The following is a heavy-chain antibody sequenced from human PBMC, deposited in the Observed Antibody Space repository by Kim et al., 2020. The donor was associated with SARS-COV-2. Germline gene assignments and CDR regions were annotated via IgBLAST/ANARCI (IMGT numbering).Heavy chain of an antibody. CDR2: IKRDGSDK. CDR3: ARDHPYQHGSGRYTHDYYGMDV. J-gene: IGHJ6*02. D-gene: IGHD3-10*01. CDR1: AFTISSYW. Sequence: GGSLRLSCEASAFTISSYWMAWVRQAPGKGLEWVANIKRDGSDKYYVDSVKGRFTISRDNAKNSLYLEMNSLRAEDTAVYYCARDHPYQHGSGRYTHDYYGMDVWGQGTTVTVSS. V-gene: IGHV3-7*01.